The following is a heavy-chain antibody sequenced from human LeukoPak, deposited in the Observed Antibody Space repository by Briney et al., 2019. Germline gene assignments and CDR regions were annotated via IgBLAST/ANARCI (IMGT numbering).Heavy chain of an antibody. J-gene: IGHJ3*02. D-gene: IGHD3-22*01. Sequence: PGGSLRLSCAASGFTFSNAWMRWVRQAPGKGLEWVGHIKSKTDGGTTDYAAPVKGRFTMYRDDSKNTLYLQMNSLKTEDTAVYYCTTGFITVDGAFDIWGQGTMVTVSS. V-gene: IGHV3-15*01. CDR3: TTGFITVDGAFDI. CDR2: IKSKTDGGTT. CDR1: GFTFSNAW.